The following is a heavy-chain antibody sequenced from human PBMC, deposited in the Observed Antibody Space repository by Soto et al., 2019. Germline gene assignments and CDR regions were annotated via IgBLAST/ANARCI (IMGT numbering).Heavy chain of an antibody. D-gene: IGHD4-4*01. V-gene: IGHV4-30-4*01. CDR1: GGSISSGDYY. J-gene: IGHJ4*02. CDR3: ARWTTPLFDY. Sequence: SETLSLTCTVSGGSISSGDYYWSWIRQPPGKGLEWIGYIYYSGSTYYNPSLESRVTISVDTSKNQFSLKLSSVTAADTAVYYCARWTTPLFDYWGQGTLVTVSS. CDR2: IYYSGST.